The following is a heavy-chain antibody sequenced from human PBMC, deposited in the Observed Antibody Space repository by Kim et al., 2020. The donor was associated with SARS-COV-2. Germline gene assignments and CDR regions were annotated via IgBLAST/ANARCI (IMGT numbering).Heavy chain of an antibody. Sequence: SGNTGYAQKFQGRVTMTRNTSISTAYMELSSLRSEDTAVYYCASNDYGGNWGQGTLVTVSS. V-gene: IGHV1-8*01. D-gene: IGHD4-17*01. CDR2: SGNT. CDR3: ASNDYGGN. J-gene: IGHJ4*02.